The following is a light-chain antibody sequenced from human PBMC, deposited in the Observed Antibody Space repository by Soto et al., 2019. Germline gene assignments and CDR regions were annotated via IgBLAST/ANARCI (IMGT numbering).Light chain of an antibody. Sequence: QSALTQPPSASGSPGQSVTISCTGTSSDVGGYNYVSWYQHHPGKAPKLMIYEVSERPSGVPDRFSGSKSGNTASLTVSGLQAEDEADYYCSSYAGNNNLVFGGGTKVTVL. CDR1: SSDVGGYNY. CDR3: SSYAGNNNLV. CDR2: EVS. J-gene: IGLJ2*01. V-gene: IGLV2-8*01.